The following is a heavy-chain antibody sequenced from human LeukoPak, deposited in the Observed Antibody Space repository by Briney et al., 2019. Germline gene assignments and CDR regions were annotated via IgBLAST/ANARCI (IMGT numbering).Heavy chain of an antibody. CDR2: ISGSGGST. D-gene: IGHD3-10*01. V-gene: IGHV3-23*01. CDR3: AKDVLWFGSDGTANWFDP. Sequence: GGSLRLSCAASGFTFSSYAMSWVRQAPGKGLEWVSAISGSGGSTYYADSVKGRFTISRDNSKNTLYLQMNSLRAEDTVVYYCAKDVLWFGSDGTANWFDPWGQGTLATVSS. CDR1: GFTFSSYA. J-gene: IGHJ5*02.